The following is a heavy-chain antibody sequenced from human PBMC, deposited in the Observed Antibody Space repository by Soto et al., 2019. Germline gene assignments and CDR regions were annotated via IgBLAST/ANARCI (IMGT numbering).Heavy chain of an antibody. CDR2: IYYSGST. J-gene: IGHJ3*02. D-gene: IGHD3-22*01. CDR1: GGAISSGDYD. Sequence: SETLSLTGTVSGGAISSGDYDWSWIRQRPGKGLEGIGYIYYSGSTYYNPSLKSRVTISVDTSKNQFSLKLSSVTAADTAVYYCARGVTMIVAVRPAFDIWGQGTMVTVSS. V-gene: IGHV4-30-4*01. CDR3: ARGVTMIVAVRPAFDI.